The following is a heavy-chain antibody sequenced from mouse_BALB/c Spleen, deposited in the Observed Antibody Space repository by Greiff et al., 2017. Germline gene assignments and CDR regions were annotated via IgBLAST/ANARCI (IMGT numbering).Heavy chain of an antibody. J-gene: IGHJ4*01. Sequence: DVMLVESGGGLVQPGGSLKLSCAASGFTFSSYTMSWVRQTPEKRLEWVAYISNGGGSTYYPDTVKGRFTISRGNAKNTLYLQMSSLKSEDTAMYYCARHLWGGAMDYWGQGTSVTVSS. V-gene: IGHV5-12-2*01. D-gene: IGHD1-1*01. CDR2: ISNGGGST. CDR1: GFTFSSYT. CDR3: ARHLWGGAMDY.